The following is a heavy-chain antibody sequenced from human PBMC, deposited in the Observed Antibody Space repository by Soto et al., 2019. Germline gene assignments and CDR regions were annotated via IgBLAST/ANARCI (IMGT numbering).Heavy chain of an antibody. J-gene: IGHJ5*01. CDR3: AKAQFPYNWNRVWFES. CDR2: ISWNSGSI. Sequence: EVQLVESGGGLLQPGRSLRLSCAASGFTFDDYAMHWVRQAPGKGLEWVSGISWNSGSIAYADSVKGRFTISRDNAKNSLYLPMNSLRVEDTALYYCAKAQFPYNWNRVWFESWGQGTLVTVSS. CDR1: GFTFDDYA. D-gene: IGHD1-20*01. V-gene: IGHV3-9*01.